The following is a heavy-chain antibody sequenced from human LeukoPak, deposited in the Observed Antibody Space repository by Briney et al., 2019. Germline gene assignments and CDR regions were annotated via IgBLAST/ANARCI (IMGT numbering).Heavy chain of an antibody. Sequence: GGSLRLSCAASGFTFSSYGMHWVRQAPGKGLEWVAVISYDGSNKYYADSVKGRFTNSRDNSKNTLYLQMNSLRAEDTAVYYCAKDLLYSDVWGSYRPNPLDYWGQGTLVTVSS. J-gene: IGHJ4*02. CDR2: ISYDGSNK. V-gene: IGHV3-30*18. D-gene: IGHD3-16*02. CDR1: GFTFSSYG. CDR3: AKDLLYSDVWGSYRPNPLDY.